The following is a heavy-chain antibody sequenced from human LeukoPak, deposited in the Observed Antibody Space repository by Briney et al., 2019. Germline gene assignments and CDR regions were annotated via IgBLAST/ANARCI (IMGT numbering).Heavy chain of an antibody. CDR1: GGSFSSYY. CDR3: GRASYDFWSGYYPAIDY. Sequence: SETLSLTCTVSGGSFSSYYWSWIRQPPGKGLEWIGYIYYGGSTNCIPSLKSRVTISVDTSKNQFSLKLSSVAAADTAVYYCGRASYDFWSGYYPAIDYWGQGTLVTVSS. V-gene: IGHV4-59*01. D-gene: IGHD3-3*01. J-gene: IGHJ4*02. CDR2: IYYGGST.